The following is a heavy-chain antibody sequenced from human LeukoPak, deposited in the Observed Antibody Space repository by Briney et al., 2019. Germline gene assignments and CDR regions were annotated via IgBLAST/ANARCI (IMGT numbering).Heavy chain of an antibody. CDR2: IHHSGST. CDR1: GYSISSGYY. D-gene: IGHD6-13*01. V-gene: IGHV4-38-2*02. J-gene: IGHJ1*01. CDR3: ARVAAGIGFFQH. Sequence: SETLSLTCIVSGYSISSGYYWGWIRQPPGKGLEWIGNIHHSGSTYYNPSLKSRVSISVDTSKNQLSLKLSSVTAADTAVYYCARVAAGIGFFQHWGQGTLVTVSS.